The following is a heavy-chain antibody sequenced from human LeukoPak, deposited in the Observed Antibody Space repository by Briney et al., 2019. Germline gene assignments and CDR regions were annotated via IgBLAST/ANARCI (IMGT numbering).Heavy chain of an antibody. V-gene: IGHV3-23*01. Sequence: GSLRLSCAASGFTFTSYAMNWVRQAPGKGLEWLSGIHDSGATTNYADSVRGRFTISRDNSKNTLYLQMNSLRAEDTAVYYCAKEVHSSGYYSDYWGQGTLVTVSS. CDR3: AKEVHSSGYYSDY. J-gene: IGHJ4*02. D-gene: IGHD3-22*01. CDR2: IHDSGATT. CDR1: GFTFTSYA.